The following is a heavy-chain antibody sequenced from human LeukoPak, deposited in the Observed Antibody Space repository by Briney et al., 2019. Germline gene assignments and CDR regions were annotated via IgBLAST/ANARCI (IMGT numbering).Heavy chain of an antibody. D-gene: IGHD3-9*01. Sequence: PSETLSLTCTVSGGSISSFYWSWIRQPAGKGLEWIGRIYTSGSTNYNPSLKSRVTMSVDTSKNQFSLKLSSVTAADTAVYYCARDRPSGYDTLTGYYRPQYYFDYWGQGTLVTVSS. V-gene: IGHV4-4*07. J-gene: IGHJ4*02. CDR3: ARDRPSGYDTLTGYYRPQYYFDY. CDR2: IYTSGST. CDR1: GGSISSFY.